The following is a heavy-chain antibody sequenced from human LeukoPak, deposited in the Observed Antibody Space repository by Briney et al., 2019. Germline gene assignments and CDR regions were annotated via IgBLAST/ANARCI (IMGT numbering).Heavy chain of an antibody. CDR3: ARVPPAAGRDY. V-gene: IGHV4-59*01. CDR2: IYYSGST. CDR1: GGSISSYY. Sequence: PSETLSLTCTVSGGSISSYYGSWIRQPPGKGLEWIGYIYYSGSTNYNPSLKSRVTISVDTSKNQFSLKLSSVTAADTAVYYCARVPPAAGRDYWGQGTLVTVSS. J-gene: IGHJ4*02. D-gene: IGHD6-13*01.